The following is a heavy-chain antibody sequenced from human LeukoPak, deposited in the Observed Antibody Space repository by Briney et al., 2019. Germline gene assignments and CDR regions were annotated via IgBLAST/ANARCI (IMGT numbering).Heavy chain of an antibody. CDR1: GFTFSTYA. J-gene: IGHJ4*02. CDR2: ISYDGDNR. D-gene: IGHD6-19*01. V-gene: IGHV3-30*04. Sequence: PGGSLRLSCAVSGFTFSTYAMHWVRQAPGKGLEWVAFISYDGDNRNYADSVKGRFTISRDNAKNSLYLQMSSLRAEDTAVYYCARDLPVAETSFDYWGQGTLVTVSS. CDR3: ARDLPVAETSFDY.